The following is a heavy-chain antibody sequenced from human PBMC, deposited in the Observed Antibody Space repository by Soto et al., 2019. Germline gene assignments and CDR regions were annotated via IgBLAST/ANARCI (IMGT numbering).Heavy chain of an antibody. J-gene: IGHJ4*02. CDR3: ARGPDYGDYPTVGYY. CDR2: ISSSSSTI. D-gene: IGHD4-17*01. Sequence: EVQLVESGGGLVQPGGSLRLSCAASGFTFSSYSMNWVRQAPGKRLEWVSYISSSSSTIYYADSVKGRFTISRDNAKNSLYLQMNSLRDEDTAVYYCARGPDYGDYPTVGYYWGQGTLVTVSS. CDR1: GFTFSSYS. V-gene: IGHV3-48*02.